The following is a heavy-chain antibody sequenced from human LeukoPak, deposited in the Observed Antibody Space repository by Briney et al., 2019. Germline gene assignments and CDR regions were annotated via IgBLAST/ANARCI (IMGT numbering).Heavy chain of an antibody. CDR3: AKDGIGGYSYGSYFDY. J-gene: IGHJ4*02. V-gene: IGHV3-30*18. CDR2: ISYDGSNK. D-gene: IGHD5-18*01. Sequence: GGSLRLSCAASGFTFSSYVMPWVRQAPGKGLEWVAVISYDGSNKYYADSVKGRFTISRDNSKNTLYLQMNSLRAEDTAVYYCAKDGIGGYSYGSYFDYGGQGTLVTVSS. CDR1: GFTFSSYV.